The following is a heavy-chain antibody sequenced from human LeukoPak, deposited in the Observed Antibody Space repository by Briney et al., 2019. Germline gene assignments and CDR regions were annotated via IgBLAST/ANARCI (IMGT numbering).Heavy chain of an antibody. D-gene: IGHD5-18*01. Sequence: PGRSLRLSCAASGFTFSSYAMHWVRQAPGKGLEWVAVISYDGSNKYYADSVKGRFTISRDNPKNTLYLQMNSLRAEDTAVYYCARSIQLWSGFDPWGQGTLVTVSS. V-gene: IGHV3-30*04. CDR2: ISYDGSNK. CDR1: GFTFSSYA. CDR3: ARSIQLWSGFDP. J-gene: IGHJ5*02.